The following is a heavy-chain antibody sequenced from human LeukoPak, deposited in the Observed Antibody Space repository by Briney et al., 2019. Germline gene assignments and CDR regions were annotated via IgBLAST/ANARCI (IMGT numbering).Heavy chain of an antibody. CDR3: ARDLSNYYDSSGYYFDY. CDR1: GYTFTSYG. CDR2: ISAYNGNT. Sequence: ASVKVSCKASGYTFTSYGISWVRQAPGQGIEWMGWISAYNGNTNYAQKLQGRVTMTTDTSTSTAYMELRSLRSDDTAVYYCARDLSNYYDSSGYYFDYWGQGTLVTVSS. D-gene: IGHD3-22*01. V-gene: IGHV1-18*01. J-gene: IGHJ4*02.